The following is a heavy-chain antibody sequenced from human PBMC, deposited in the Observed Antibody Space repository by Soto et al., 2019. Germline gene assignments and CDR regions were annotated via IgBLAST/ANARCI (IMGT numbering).Heavy chain of an antibody. CDR1: GYTFTSYA. V-gene: IGHV1-3*01. D-gene: IGHD1-1*01. CDR3: ARDGNENYYYYGMDV. J-gene: IGHJ6*02. CDR2: INAGNGNT. Sequence: ASVKVSCKASGYTFTSYAMHWVRQAPGQRLEWMGWINAGNGNTKYSQKFQGRVTITRDTSASTAYMELSSLRSEDTAVYYCARDGNENYYYYGMDVWGQGTTVTVSS.